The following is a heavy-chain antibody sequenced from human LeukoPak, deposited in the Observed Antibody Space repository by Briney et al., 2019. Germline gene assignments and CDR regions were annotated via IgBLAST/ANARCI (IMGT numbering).Heavy chain of an antibody. CDR1: GFTFDDYA. CDR3: ARPDDYGDYFDY. CDR2: ISWNSGSI. J-gene: IGHJ4*02. V-gene: IGHV3-9*01. Sequence: GGSLRLSCAASGFTFDDYAMHWVRQAPGKGLEWVSGISWNSGSIGYADSVKGRFTISRDNAKNSLSLQMNTLRVEDTAVYYCARPDDYGDYFDYWGQGTLVTVSS. D-gene: IGHD4-17*01.